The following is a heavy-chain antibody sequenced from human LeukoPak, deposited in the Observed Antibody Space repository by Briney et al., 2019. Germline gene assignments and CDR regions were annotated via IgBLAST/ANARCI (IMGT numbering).Heavy chain of an antibody. CDR2: IFTSGIT. V-gene: IGHV4-4*07. Sequence: SETLSLTCTVSGDSLNGYYWGWIRQPDGKGLEWIGRIFTSGITKYSPSLRSRVTMSIDTSKNQFSLKLSSVTAADTAVYYCARVDGDYGKGFDPWGQGTLVTVSS. CDR3: ARVDGDYGKGFDP. CDR1: GDSLNGYY. D-gene: IGHD4-17*01. J-gene: IGHJ5*02.